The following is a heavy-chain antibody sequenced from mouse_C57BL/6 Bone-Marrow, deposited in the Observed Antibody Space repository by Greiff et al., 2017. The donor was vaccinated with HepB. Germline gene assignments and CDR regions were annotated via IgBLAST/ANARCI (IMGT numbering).Heavy chain of an antibody. CDR3: APIYYDYYAMDY. D-gene: IGHD2-1*01. Sequence: ESGPGLVKPSQSLSLTCSVTGYSITSGYYWNWIRQFPGNKLEWMGYISYDGSNNYNPSLKNRISITRDTSKNQFFLKLNSVTTEDTATYYCAPIYYDYYAMDYWGQGTSVTVSS. CDR1: GYSITSGYY. CDR2: ISYDGSN. J-gene: IGHJ4*01. V-gene: IGHV3-6*01.